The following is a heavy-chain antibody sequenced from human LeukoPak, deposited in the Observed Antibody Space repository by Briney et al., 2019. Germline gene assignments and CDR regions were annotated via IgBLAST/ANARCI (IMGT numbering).Heavy chain of an antibody. V-gene: IGHV1-46*01. Sequence: ASVKVSCKASGYTFTSYYMHWVRQAPGQGLEWMGIINPSGGSTSFAQKFQVRVTMTRDTSTCTVYMELSSLRSEDTAVYYCARADPTRYFDLWGRGTLVTVSS. J-gene: IGHJ2*01. CDR3: ARADPTRYFDL. CDR2: INPSGGST. CDR1: GYTFTSYY.